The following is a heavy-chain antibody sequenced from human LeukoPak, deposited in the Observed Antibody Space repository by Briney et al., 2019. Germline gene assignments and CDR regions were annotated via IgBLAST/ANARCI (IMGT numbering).Heavy chain of an antibody. J-gene: IGHJ3*02. CDR3: AREAEITGGAFDI. V-gene: IGHV3-30-3*01. Sequence: PGRSLRLSCAASGFTFSSYAMHWVRQAPGKGLEWVAVISYDGSNKYYADSVKGRFTISRDNSKNTLYLQMNSLRAEDTAVYYCAREAEITGGAFDIWGQGTMVTVSS. CDR2: ISYDGSNK. D-gene: IGHD3-16*01. CDR1: GFTFSSYA.